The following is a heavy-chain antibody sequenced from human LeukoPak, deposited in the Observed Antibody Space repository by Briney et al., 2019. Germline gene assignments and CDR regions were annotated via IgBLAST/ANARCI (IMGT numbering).Heavy chain of an antibody. CDR1: GFSFSSNV. CDR3: AKVGIGYYYPFDY. V-gene: IGHV3-30*18. CDR2: ISHDGNDK. J-gene: IGHJ4*02. D-gene: IGHD3-22*01. Sequence: PGGSLRLSCAASGFSFSSNVMHWVHQAPGKGLEWVAQISHDGNDKYYADSVKGRFTISRDNSKNTLFLQLDSLRAEDTAVYFCAKVGIGYYYPFDYWGQGTLVTVSS.